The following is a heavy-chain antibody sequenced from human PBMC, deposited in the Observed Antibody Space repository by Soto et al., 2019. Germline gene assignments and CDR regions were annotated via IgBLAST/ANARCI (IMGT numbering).Heavy chain of an antibody. J-gene: IGHJ6*02. D-gene: IGHD5-12*01. CDR3: AREDSGYDLDYYYYYGMDV. V-gene: IGHV1-69*13. Sequence: SVKVSCKASGGTFSSYAISWVRQAPGQGLEWMGGIIPIFGTANYAQKFQGRVTITADESTSTAYMELSSLRSEDTAVYYCAREDSGYDLDYYYYYGMDVWGQGTTVTVSS. CDR2: IIPIFGTA. CDR1: GGTFSSYA.